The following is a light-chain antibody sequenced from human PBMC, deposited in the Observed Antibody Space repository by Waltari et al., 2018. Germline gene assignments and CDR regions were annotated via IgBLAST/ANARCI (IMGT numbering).Light chain of an antibody. V-gene: IGLV1-44*01. Sequence: QSVLTQPPSASGTPGQRVTISCSGTSSNLGNNVVNWYQQVPGTAPKLLIYRNELQPSGVPDRFSASKSGTSASLAISGLQSEDEAEYYCASWDDSLNGHWVFGGGTMVTVL. CDR2: RNE. CDR3: ASWDDSLNGHWV. J-gene: IGLJ3*02. CDR1: SSNLGNNV.